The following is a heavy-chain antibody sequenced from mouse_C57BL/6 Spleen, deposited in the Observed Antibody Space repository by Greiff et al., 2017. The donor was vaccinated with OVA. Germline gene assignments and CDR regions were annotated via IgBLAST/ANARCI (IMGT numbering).Heavy chain of an antibody. J-gene: IGHJ1*03. V-gene: IGHV1-52*01. CDR1: GYTFTSYW. D-gene: IGHD1-1*01. CDR3: AGVGTTRVNWYFDV. Sequence: QVQLQQPGAELVRPGSSVKLSCKASGYTFTSYWMHWVKQRPIQGLEWIGNIDPSDSVTHYNQKFKDKATLTVDKSSSTAYMQLSSLTSEDSAVDYCAGVGTTRVNWYFDVWGTGTTVTVSS. CDR2: IDPSDSVT.